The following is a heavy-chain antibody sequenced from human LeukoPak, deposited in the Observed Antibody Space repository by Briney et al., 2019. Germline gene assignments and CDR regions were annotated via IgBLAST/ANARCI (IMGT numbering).Heavy chain of an antibody. CDR3: AKEATNGLNDY. V-gene: IGHV3-23*01. J-gene: IGHJ4*02. Sequence: GGSLRLSCVASGFTFSSYAITWVRQAPGKGLEWVSGIAGSDGSTYYADSVKGRFSISRDNSKNTVFLQMNSLRADDTAVYYCAKEATNGLNDYWGQGTLVTVSS. CDR1: GFTFSSYA. CDR2: IAGSDGST. D-gene: IGHD2-8*01.